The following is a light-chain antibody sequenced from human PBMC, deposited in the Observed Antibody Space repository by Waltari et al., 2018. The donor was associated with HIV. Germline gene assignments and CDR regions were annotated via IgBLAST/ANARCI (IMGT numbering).Light chain of an antibody. CDR1: QVGYLNH. V-gene: IGKV3D-20*02. Sequence: IVLTQSPETLSLSPGARATLSCRADQVGYLNHLAWSQQRPGEAPRLLVYNKAYSAVGIPDRFSASGSGTDFTLIVNRLEPDDFAVYYCQECTSSSWAFGQGTRIEI. J-gene: IGKJ1*01. CDR3: QECTSSSWA. CDR2: NKA.